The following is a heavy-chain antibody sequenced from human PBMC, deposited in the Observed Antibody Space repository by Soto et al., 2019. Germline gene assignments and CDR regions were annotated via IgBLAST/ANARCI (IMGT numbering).Heavy chain of an antibody. CDR3: ARRARVGRQLWLPFDY. CDR2: INAGNGNT. V-gene: IGHV1-3*01. J-gene: IGHJ4*02. Sequence: ASVKVACKASGYTLTSYAMQWVRQSPGQRLEWMGWINAGNGNTKYSQKFQGSVTITRDTSASTAYMELSSLTSEDTAVYYCARRARVGRQLWLPFDYWAEGTLVTVSS. D-gene: IGHD5-18*01. CDR1: GYTLTSYA.